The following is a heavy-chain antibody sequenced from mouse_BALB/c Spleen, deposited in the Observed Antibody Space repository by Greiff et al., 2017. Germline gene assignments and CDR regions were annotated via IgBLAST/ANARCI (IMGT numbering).Heavy chain of an antibody. V-gene: IGHV5-17*02. D-gene: IGHD1-1*01. CDR2: ISSGSSTI. CDR3: ARSPTVRAYFDV. Sequence: DVKLVESGGGLVKPGGSLKLSCAASGFTFSSYAMSWVRQSPEKRLEWVAYISSGSSTIYYADTVKGRFTISRDNPKNTLFLQMTSLRSEDTAMYYCARSPTVRAYFDVWGAGTTVTVSS. J-gene: IGHJ1*01. CDR1: GFTFSSYA.